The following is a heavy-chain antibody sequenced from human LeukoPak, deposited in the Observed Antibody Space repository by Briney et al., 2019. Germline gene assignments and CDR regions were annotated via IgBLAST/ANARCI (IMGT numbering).Heavy chain of an antibody. CDR3: ARSPYYYGSSGYFFDY. Sequence: GGSLRLSCAASGFTFSSYSMNWVRQAPGKGLEWVSSISSSSSYIYYADSVKGRFTISRDNAKNSLYLQMNSLRAEDTAVYYCARSPYYYGSSGYFFDYWGQGTLVTVSS. V-gene: IGHV3-21*01. J-gene: IGHJ4*02. D-gene: IGHD3-22*01. CDR2: ISSSSSYI. CDR1: GFTFSSYS.